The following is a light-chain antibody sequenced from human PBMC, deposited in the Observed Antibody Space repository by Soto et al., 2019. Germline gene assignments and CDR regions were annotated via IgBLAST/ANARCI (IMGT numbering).Light chain of an antibody. CDR3: LQDFSYPRT. CDR1: QGIRTD. Sequence: IQVTQSPASLSSLLPDIVTITGRASQGIRTDLGWYKQSPAKAPKLLIVGASTLQSGVPSRFSGSGSGTDFTLTISSLQPEDSATYYCLQDFSYPRTFGQGTKVDIK. CDR2: GAS. V-gene: IGKV1-6*01. J-gene: IGKJ1*01.